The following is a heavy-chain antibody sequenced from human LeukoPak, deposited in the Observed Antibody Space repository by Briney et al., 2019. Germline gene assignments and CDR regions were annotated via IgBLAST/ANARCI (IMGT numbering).Heavy chain of an antibody. D-gene: IGHD2-2*01. Sequence: SVKVSCKASGGTFSSYAISWVRQAPGQGLEWMGGIIPIFGKANYAQKLQGRVTINADESTSTAYMELSSLISEDTAVYYCARDRYCSSTSCLHWFDPWGQGTLVTVSS. CDR1: GGTFSSYA. V-gene: IGHV1-69*01. CDR3: ARDRYCSSTSCLHWFDP. J-gene: IGHJ5*02. CDR2: IIPIFGKA.